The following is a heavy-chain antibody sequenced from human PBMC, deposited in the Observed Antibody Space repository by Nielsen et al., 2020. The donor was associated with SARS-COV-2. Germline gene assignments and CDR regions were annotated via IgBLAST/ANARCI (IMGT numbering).Heavy chain of an antibody. V-gene: IGHV3-30-3*01. D-gene: IGHD5-18*01. CDR3: ARGGYSYGPGWFDP. J-gene: IGHJ5*02. CDR2: ISYDGSNK. Sequence: GESLKISCAASGFTFSSYAMHWVRQAPGKGLEWVAVISYDGSNKYYADSVKGRFTISRDNSKNTLYLQMNSLRAEDTAVYYCARGGYSYGPGWFDPWGQGTLVTVSS. CDR1: GFTFSSYA.